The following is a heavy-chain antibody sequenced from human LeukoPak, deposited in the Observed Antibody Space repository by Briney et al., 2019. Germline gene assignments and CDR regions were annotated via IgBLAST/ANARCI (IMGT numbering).Heavy chain of an antibody. Sequence: ASVKVSCKASGGTFSSYAISWVRQAPGQGLEWMGWISAYNGNTNYAQKLQGRVTMTTDTSTSTAYMELRSLRPDDTAVYYCARDGPGDPYYFDYWGQGTLVTVSS. V-gene: IGHV1-18*01. CDR1: GGTFSSYA. D-gene: IGHD7-27*01. J-gene: IGHJ4*02. CDR3: ARDGPGDPYYFDY. CDR2: ISAYNGNT.